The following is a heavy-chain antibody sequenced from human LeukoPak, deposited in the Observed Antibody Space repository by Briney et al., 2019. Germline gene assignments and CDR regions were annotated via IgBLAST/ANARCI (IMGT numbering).Heavy chain of an antibody. J-gene: IGHJ6*02. CDR1: GYTFTSYY. V-gene: IGHV1-46*01. CDR2: INPSGGGT. CDR3: ARRYGSGSNQYYYYGMDV. Sequence: EASVKVSCKASGYTFTSYYMHWVRQAPGQGLEWMGIINPSGGGTSYAQKFQGRVTMTRDTSTSTVYMELSSLRSEDTAVYYCARRYGSGSNQYYYYGMDVWGQGTTVTVSS. D-gene: IGHD3-10*01.